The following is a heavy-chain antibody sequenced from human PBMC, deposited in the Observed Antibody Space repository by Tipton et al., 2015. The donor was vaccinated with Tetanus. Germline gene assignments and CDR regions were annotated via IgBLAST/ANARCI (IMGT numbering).Heavy chain of an antibody. Sequence: TLSLTCAVYGGSFSGYYWNWIRQPPGKGLEWIGEINHSGSTNYNPSLKSRVTISVDTSKNQFSLKLSSVTVADTAVYYCARGKESYRIAARIVGRVWFDPWGQGTLVTVSS. CDR1: GGSFSGYY. J-gene: IGHJ5*02. D-gene: IGHD6-6*01. V-gene: IGHV4-34*01. CDR2: INHSGST. CDR3: ARGKESYRIAARIVGRVWFDP.